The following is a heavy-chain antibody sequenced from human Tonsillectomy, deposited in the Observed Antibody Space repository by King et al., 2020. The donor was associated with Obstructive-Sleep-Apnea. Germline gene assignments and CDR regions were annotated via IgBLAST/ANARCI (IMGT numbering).Heavy chain of an antibody. V-gene: IGHV1-69*10. CDR3: AGEASDILTGYDAFDI. D-gene: IGHD3-9*01. Sequence: QLVQSGAEVKKPGSSVKVSCKASGGTFSSYAISWVRQAPGQGLEWMGGIIPILGIANYSQKFPGRVTLTADKSTSTAYMGLSSLRSEDTAVYYCAGEASDILTGYDAFDIWGQGTMVTVSS. J-gene: IGHJ3*02. CDR1: GGTFSSYA. CDR2: IIPILGIA.